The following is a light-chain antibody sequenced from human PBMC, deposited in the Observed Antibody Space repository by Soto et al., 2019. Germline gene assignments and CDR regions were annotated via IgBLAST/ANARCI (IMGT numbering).Light chain of an antibody. Sequence: DIQMTQSPSTLSASVGDRVTITCRASQSASAWLAWYQQKPGKAPKLLISKSSSLDSGLPSRFSGSGSGTDFTLTISSLQPEDFATYSFQQYDSYVYRFGQGTKLEIK. CDR3: QQYDSYVYR. CDR1: QSASAW. CDR2: KSS. V-gene: IGKV1-5*03. J-gene: IGKJ2*03.